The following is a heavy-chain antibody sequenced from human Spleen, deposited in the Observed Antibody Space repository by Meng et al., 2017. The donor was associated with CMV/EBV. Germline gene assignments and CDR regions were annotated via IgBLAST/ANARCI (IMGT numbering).Heavy chain of an antibody. CDR1: CYTFNSYG. CDR2: ISAYNGNT. J-gene: IGHJ4*02. Sequence: SCYTFNSYGISWVRQAPGQGLEWMGWISAYNGNTNYAQKLQGRVTMTTDTSTSTAYMELRSLRSDDTAVYYCARGTIGSSGSYGDYWGQGTLVTVSS. CDR3: ARGTIGSSGSYGDY. V-gene: IGHV1-18*01. D-gene: IGHD6-19*01.